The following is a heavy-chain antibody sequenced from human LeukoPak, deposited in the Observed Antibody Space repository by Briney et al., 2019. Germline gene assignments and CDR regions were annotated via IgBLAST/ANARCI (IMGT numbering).Heavy chain of an antibody. D-gene: IGHD2-2*01. CDR2: ISSSSGTI. V-gene: IGHV3-48*01. CDR1: GFTFSSYS. CDR3: AKSLARDCSSTSCPKHYYYYYGMDV. J-gene: IGHJ6*02. Sequence: PGGSLRLSCAASGFTFSSYSMNWVRQAPGKGLEWVSYISSSSGTILYADSVKGRFTISRDKAKNSLYLQMNSLRAEDTAVYYCAKSLARDCSSTSCPKHYYYYYGMDVWGQGTTVTVSS.